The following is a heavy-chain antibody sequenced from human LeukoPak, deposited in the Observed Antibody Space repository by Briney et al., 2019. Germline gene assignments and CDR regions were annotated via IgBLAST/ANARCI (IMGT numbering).Heavy chain of an antibody. CDR3: ARLPIAASQFDP. J-gene: IGHJ5*02. V-gene: IGHV4-61*02. CDR1: GGSISSGSYY. Sequence: PSETLSLTCTVSGGSISSGSYYRSWIRQPAGKGLEWIGRIYTSGSTNYNPSLKSRVTISVDTSKNQFSLKLSSVTAADTAVYYCARLPIAASQFDPWGQGTLVTVSS. D-gene: IGHD6-13*01. CDR2: IYTSGST.